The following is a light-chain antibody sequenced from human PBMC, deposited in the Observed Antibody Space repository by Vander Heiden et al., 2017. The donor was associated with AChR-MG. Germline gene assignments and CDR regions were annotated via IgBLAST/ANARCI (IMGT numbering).Light chain of an antibody. CDR3: QQSYGTPRT. CDR1: QSISTY. CDR2: GAS. V-gene: IGKV1-39*01. J-gene: IGKJ1*01. Sequence: DIQMTQSPSSLSASIGDRVTITCRASQSISTYLNWYQQKPGKAPKVLIYGASSLQSGVPSRFSGSGSGTDFILTISRLQPEDFATYYWQQSYGTPRTFGQGTKVEVK.